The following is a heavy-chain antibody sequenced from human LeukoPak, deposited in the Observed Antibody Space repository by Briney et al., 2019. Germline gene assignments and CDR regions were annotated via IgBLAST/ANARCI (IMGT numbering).Heavy chain of an antibody. CDR3: ARGRYLDWLVPVGFDI. Sequence: SGPGLVKPSQTLSLTCAISGDSVSSSSAAWIWIRQSPSRGLEWLGRTYYRSKWSHDYAVSVKSRITINPDTSKNQFSLQLSSVTPEDTAVYYCARGRYLDWLVPVGFDIWGQGTVVTVSS. D-gene: IGHD3-9*01. V-gene: IGHV6-1*01. CDR1: GDSVSSSSAA. J-gene: IGHJ3*02. CDR2: TYYRSKWSH.